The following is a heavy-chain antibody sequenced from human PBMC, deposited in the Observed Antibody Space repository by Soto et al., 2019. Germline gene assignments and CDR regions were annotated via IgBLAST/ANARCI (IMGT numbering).Heavy chain of an antibody. CDR2: INPNGGST. V-gene: IGHV1-46*01. CDR1: GYTFIHYY. D-gene: IGHD2-21*01. J-gene: IGHJ4*02. CDR3: ARSLMQGDF. Sequence: QVQLVQSGAEVKKPGASVKVSCKASGYTFIHYYIHWVRQAPGQGLEWMAIINPNGGSTNYAQKFWGIVTLTSDTSLTTVSMELNSLGSDDTAVYFCARSLMQGDFWGQGTLVTVSS.